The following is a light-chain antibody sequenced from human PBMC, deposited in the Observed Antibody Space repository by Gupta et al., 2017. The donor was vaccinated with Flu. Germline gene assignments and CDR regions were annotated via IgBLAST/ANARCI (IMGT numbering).Light chain of an antibody. CDR1: QSVLYSSNNKNY. V-gene: IGKV4-1*01. CDR3: QQYYSTPPT. Sequence: NCKSRQSVLYSSNNKNYLAWYQQKPGQPPKLLIYWASTRESGAPDRFSGSGSGTDFTLTISSLQAEDVAVYYCQQYYSTPPTFGQGTKVEIK. CDR2: WAS. J-gene: IGKJ1*01.